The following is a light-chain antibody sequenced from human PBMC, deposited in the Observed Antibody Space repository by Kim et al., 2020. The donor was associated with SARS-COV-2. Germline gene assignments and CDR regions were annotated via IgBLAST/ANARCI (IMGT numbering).Light chain of an antibody. J-gene: IGLJ3*02. CDR1: KLGDKY. Sequence: LAPGKTASITCSGDKLGDKYACWYQQKPGQSPVLVIYQDSKRPSGIPERFSGSNSGNTATLTISGTQAMDEADYYCQAWDSSTAVFGGGTQLTVL. CDR2: QDS. CDR3: QAWDSSTAV. V-gene: IGLV3-1*01.